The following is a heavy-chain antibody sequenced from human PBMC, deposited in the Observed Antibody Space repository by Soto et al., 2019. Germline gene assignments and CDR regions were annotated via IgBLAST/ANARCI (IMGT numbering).Heavy chain of an antibody. J-gene: IGHJ6*02. CDR1: GGSISSGDYY. Sequence: QVQLQESGPGLVKPSQTLSLTCTVSGGSISSGDYYWSWIRQPPGKGLEWIGYSYYSGSTYYNPSLKSRVTISLDTSKNQFSLKLSSVTGADTAVYYCARVEITTYGMDVWGQGTTVTVSS. CDR2: SYYSGST. D-gene: IGHD1-1*01. V-gene: IGHV4-30-4*01. CDR3: ARVEITTYGMDV.